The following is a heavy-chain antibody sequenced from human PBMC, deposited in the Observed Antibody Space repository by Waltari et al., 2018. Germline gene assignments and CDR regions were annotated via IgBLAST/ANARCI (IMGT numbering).Heavy chain of an antibody. Sequence: EVKLLESGGGLVQIGGSLKLSCAASGSKLRRSDMSWVRQSPGRGLEWVSRSVTRGDATYYADSVKGRFTISRDKSKNQMDLQMNRLTAEDKALDYCAREIAGDTSSYFDYWGQGILVTVSP. CDR3: AREIAGDTSSYFDY. J-gene: IGHJ4*02. D-gene: IGHD2-21*01. CDR1: GSKLRRSD. CDR2: SVTRGDAT. V-gene: IGHV3-23*01.